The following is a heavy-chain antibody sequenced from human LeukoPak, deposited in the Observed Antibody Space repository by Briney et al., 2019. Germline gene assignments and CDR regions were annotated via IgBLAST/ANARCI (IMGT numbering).Heavy chain of an antibody. V-gene: IGHV3-21*01. J-gene: IGHJ6*03. CDR2: ISSSSSYI. CDR1: GFTFSSYS. Sequence: GGSLRLSCAASGFTFSSYSMNWVRQAPGKGLEWVSSISSSSSYIYYADSVKGRFTISRDNAKNSLYLQMNSLRAEDTAVYYCARDGAAADTYYYYMDVWGKGTTVTVSS. CDR3: ARDGAAADTYYYYMDV. D-gene: IGHD6-13*01.